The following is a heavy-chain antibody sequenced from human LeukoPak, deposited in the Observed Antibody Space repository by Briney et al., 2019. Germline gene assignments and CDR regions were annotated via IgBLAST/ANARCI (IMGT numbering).Heavy chain of an antibody. V-gene: IGHV4-39*07. CDR3: ARDSYYYDSSGPPFDY. Sequence: SETLSLTCTVSGGSISSSSYYWGWIRQPPGKGLEWIGSIYYSGSTYYNPSLKSRVTISVDTSKNQFSLKLSSVTAADTAVYYCARDSYYYDSSGPPFDYWGQGTLVTVSS. D-gene: IGHD3-22*01. J-gene: IGHJ4*02. CDR2: IYYSGST. CDR1: GGSISSSSYY.